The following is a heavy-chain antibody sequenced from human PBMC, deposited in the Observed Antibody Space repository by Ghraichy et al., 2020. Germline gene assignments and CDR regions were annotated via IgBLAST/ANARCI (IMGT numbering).Heavy chain of an antibody. Sequence: ASVKVSCKASGYTFTSYAMHWVRQAPGQRLEWMGWINAGNGNTKYSQKFQGRVTITRDTSASTAYMELSSLRSEDTAVYYCARDLIDRDGYNPFDYWGQGTLVTVSS. CDR2: INAGNGNT. CDR3: ARDLIDRDGYNPFDY. V-gene: IGHV1-3*01. J-gene: IGHJ4*02. CDR1: GYTFTSYA. D-gene: IGHD5-24*01.